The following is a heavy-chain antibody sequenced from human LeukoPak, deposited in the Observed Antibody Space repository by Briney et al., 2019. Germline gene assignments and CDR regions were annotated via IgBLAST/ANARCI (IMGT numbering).Heavy chain of an antibody. CDR3: ARGSIAARKNFDY. V-gene: IGHV3-72*01. Sequence: PGGSLRLSCAASGCTFSDHYMYWVLQAPGKGLEWVGRTRNKANSYTTEYAASVKGRFTISRDDSKNSLYLQMNSLKTEDTAVYYCARGSIAARKNFDYWGQGTLVTVSS. J-gene: IGHJ4*02. D-gene: IGHD6-6*01. CDR1: GCTFSDHY. CDR2: TRNKANSYTT.